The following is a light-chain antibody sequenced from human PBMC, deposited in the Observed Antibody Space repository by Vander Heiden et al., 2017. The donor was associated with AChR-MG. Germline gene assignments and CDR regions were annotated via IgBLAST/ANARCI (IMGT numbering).Light chain of an antibody. CDR3: QVGDSSSVV. V-gene: IGLV3-21*04. J-gene: IGLJ2*01. Sequence: SYVLTQPPPVSLAPGKTARITCGGKNIGSKSVHGYQQKPGQAPVLVIYYDSDRPSGIPERFSGSNSGNTATLTISRVEAGDEADYYCQVGDSSSVVFGGGTKLTVL. CDR1: NIGSKS. CDR2: YDS.